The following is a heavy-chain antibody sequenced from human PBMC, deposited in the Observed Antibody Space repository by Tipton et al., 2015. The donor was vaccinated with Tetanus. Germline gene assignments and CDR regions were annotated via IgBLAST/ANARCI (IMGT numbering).Heavy chain of an antibody. Sequence: SLRLSCAASGFTFDIYAITWVRQAPEGGLEWVSTISGSGESTYYTDSVQGRFIISRDNSKNTLFLQMNSLRAEDTAVYYCAKLDDVLTDYYSGDFFDIWGQGTLVTVSS. CDR3: AKLDDVLTDYYSGDFFDI. CDR1: GFTFDIYA. V-gene: IGHV3-23*01. CDR2: ISGSGEST. J-gene: IGHJ3*02. D-gene: IGHD3-9*01.